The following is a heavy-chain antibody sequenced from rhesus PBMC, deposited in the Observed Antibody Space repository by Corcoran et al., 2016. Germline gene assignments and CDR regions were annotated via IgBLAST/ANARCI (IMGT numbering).Heavy chain of an antibody. D-gene: IGHD5-36*01. CDR1: GYSFTTYG. CDR2: KNTYPGNP. V-gene: IGHV7-193*02. J-gene: IGHJ4*01. CDR3: ARLESYGNFDY. Sequence: QVQLVQSGPEVKQPGASVKVSCKASGYSFTTYGMNWVRQAPGQGLVWMGWKNTYPGNPTYARGVTERFVFSMDTSVSTVYLEISSLKGEDTAVYYCARLESYGNFDYWGQGVLVTVSS.